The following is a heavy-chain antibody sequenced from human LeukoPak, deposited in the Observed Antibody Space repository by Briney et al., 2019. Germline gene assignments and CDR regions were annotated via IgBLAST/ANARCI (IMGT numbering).Heavy chain of an antibody. CDR3: AKDGGQEVDY. J-gene: IGHJ4*02. CDR2: ISGSGDST. Sequence: PGRSLRLSCAASGFTFSSYAMRWVRQAPGKGLEWVSSISGSGDSTYNADSVKGRFTISRDKSKNTLYLQMNSLRADDTAVYYCAKDGGQEVDYWGQGTLVTVSS. D-gene: IGHD3-16*01. CDR1: GFTFSSYA. V-gene: IGHV3-23*01.